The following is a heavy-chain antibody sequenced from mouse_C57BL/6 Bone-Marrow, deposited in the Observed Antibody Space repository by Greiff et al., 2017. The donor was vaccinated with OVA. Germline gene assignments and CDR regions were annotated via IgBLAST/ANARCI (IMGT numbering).Heavy chain of an antibody. J-gene: IGHJ3*01. D-gene: IGHD5-5*01. CDR1: GYTFTSYW. V-gene: IGHV1-69*01. CDR3: AREAIYLTGFAY. CDR2: IDPSDSYT. Sequence: QVQLQQPGAELVMPGASVKLSCKASGYTFTSYWMHWVKQRPGQGLEWIGEIDPSDSYTNYNQKFKGKSTLTVDKSSSTAYMQLSSLTSEDSAVYYCAREAIYLTGFAYWGQGTLVTVAA.